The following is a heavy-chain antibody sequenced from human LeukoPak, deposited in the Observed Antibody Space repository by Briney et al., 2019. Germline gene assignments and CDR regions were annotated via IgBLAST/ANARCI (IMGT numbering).Heavy chain of an antibody. V-gene: IGHV3-7*03. D-gene: IGHD6-19*01. CDR1: GFNFSIYW. Sequence: GGSLRLSCAVSGFNFSIYWMSWVRQAPGKGLEWVANIKQDGSEKYYVDSVKGRFTISRDNAKNFLYLQMNSLRVEDTALYYCAKDTRSGWYSAYLQSWGQGTLVTVSS. CDR2: IKQDGSEK. CDR3: AKDTRSGWYSAYLQS. J-gene: IGHJ1*01.